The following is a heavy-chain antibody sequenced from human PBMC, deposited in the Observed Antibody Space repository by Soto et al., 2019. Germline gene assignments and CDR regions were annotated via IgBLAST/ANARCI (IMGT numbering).Heavy chain of an antibody. CDR3: AKGDGSGSYLVYMDV. CDR2: ISYDGNNK. V-gene: IGHV3-30*18. CDR1: GFTFSSYG. D-gene: IGHD3-10*01. Sequence: QVQLVESGGGVVQPGRSLRLSCAASGFTFSSYGMHWVRQAPGKGLEWVAVISYDGNNKYYADSVKGRFTISRDNSKNPLYLQMDSLRAEDTAMYYWAKGDGSGSYLVYMDVWGQGTTVTVSS. J-gene: IGHJ6*02.